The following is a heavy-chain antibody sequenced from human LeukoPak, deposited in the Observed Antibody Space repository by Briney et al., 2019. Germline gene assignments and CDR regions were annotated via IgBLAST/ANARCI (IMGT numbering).Heavy chain of an antibody. CDR1: GFTFSRYG. CDR2: ITGSGDTT. V-gene: IGHV3-23*01. D-gene: IGHD6-25*01. CDR3: ATAHKLWQLGYSSGHDSFDI. Sequence: GGSLKLSCAASGFTFSRYGMHWVRQAPGKGLEWVSKITGSGDTTYYADSVQGRFTISRDNSKNTLYLQMKSLRAEDTAVYYCATAHKLWQLGYSSGHDSFDIWGQGTMVTVSS. J-gene: IGHJ3*02.